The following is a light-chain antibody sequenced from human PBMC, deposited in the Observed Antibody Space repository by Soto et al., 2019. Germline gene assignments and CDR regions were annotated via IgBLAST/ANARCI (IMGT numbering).Light chain of an antibody. Sequence: EIVMTQSPATLSVSPGERATLSCRASQSVSRHLHWYQQKPGQAPRLLIYGASARATGIPARFSGSGSGTEFTLTINSLQSDDFAVYYCQQSHNRDTFGQGTKVDIK. CDR2: GAS. CDR1: QSVSRH. V-gene: IGKV3-15*01. CDR3: QQSHNRDT. J-gene: IGKJ2*01.